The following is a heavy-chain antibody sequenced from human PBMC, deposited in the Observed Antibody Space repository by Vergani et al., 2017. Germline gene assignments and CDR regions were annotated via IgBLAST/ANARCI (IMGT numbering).Heavy chain of an antibody. Sequence: QVQLQQWGAGLLKPSETLSLTCAVYGGSFSGYYWSWIRQPPGKGLEWIGEMNHSVSTNYNPSLKSRVTISVDTSKNRFSLKLSSVTAADTAVYYCARRGLNYSNYVVPRGGYMDVWGKGTTVTVSS. V-gene: IGHV4-34*02. CDR1: GGSFSGYY. CDR3: ARRGLNYSNYVVPRGGYMDV. J-gene: IGHJ6*03. D-gene: IGHD4-11*01. CDR2: MNHSVST.